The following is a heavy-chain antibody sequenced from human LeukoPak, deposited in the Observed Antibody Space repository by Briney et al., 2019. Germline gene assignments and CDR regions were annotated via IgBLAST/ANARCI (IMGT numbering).Heavy chain of an antibody. J-gene: IGHJ4*02. D-gene: IGHD3-10*01. Sequence: SETLSLTCTVSSGSLSTSNYYWGWVRQPPGKALEWIGNIFYSGSTYYSPSLKSRVTISLDTSRNQFSLKLNSVTAADTAVYYCARSRITMVRGVKSYFDYWGQGTLVTVSS. CDR3: ARSRITMVRGVKSYFDY. V-gene: IGHV4-39*07. CDR2: IFYSGST. CDR1: SGSLSTSNYY.